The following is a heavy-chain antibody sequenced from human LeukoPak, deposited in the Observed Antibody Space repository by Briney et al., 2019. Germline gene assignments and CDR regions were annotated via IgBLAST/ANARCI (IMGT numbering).Heavy chain of an antibody. CDR3: VKQRDRQWLFDY. Sequence: GGSLRLSCAASGFTFSSNAMTWVRQAPGKGLEWVAVISYDGSNKYYADSVKGRFTISRDNSKNTLYLQMNSLRAEDTAVYYCVKQRDRQWLFDYWGQGTLVTVSS. CDR2: ISYDGSNK. J-gene: IGHJ4*02. CDR1: GFTFSSNA. V-gene: IGHV3-30*03. D-gene: IGHD6-19*01.